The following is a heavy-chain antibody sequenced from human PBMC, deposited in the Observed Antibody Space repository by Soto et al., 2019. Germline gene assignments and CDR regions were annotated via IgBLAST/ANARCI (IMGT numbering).Heavy chain of an antibody. CDR1: GHSFGNND. J-gene: IGHJ5*02. Sequence: ASVNVSFKGSGHSFGNNDISWVRPATGQGLEWMGWMNPNSGNTGYAQKFQGRVSMTRNTSITTAYLELSSLRSDDTAIYYCARMATSGTLNWFDPWGQGTLVTVSS. CDR2: MNPNSGNT. V-gene: IGHV1-8*01. CDR3: ARMATSGTLNWFDP.